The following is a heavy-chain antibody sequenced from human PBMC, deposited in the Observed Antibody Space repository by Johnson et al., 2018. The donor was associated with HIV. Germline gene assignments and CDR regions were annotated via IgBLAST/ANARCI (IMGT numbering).Heavy chain of an antibody. CDR3: ARDRPSGWPDAFDI. CDR2: IRYDGSSK. Sequence: QVQLVESGGGVVQPGGSLRFSCAAFGFTFSNYYMSWIRQAPGKGLDWVTFIRYDGSSKHYADSVNGRFTIFRDNSKNTLYLQMNSLRAEDTAVYYCARDRPSGWPDAFDIWGQGTMVTVSS. CDR1: GFTFSNYY. D-gene: IGHD6-19*01. V-gene: IGHV3-30*02. J-gene: IGHJ3*02.